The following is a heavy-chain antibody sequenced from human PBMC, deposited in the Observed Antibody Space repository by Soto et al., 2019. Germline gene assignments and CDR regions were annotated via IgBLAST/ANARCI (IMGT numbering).Heavy chain of an antibody. CDR3: AKDMALFLEWFPFDY. D-gene: IGHD3-3*01. V-gene: IGHV3-9*01. CDR2: ISWNSGSI. CDR1: GFTFDDYA. J-gene: IGHJ4*02. Sequence: EVQLVESGGGLVQPGRSLRLSCAASGFTFDDYAMHWVRQAPGKGLEWVSGISWNSGSIGYADSVKGRFTISRDNAKNSLYLKMNSLRAEDTALYYCAKDMALFLEWFPFDYWGQGTLVTVSS.